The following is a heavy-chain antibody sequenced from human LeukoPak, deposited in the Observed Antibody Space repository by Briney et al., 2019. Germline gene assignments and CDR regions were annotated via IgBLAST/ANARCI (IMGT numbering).Heavy chain of an antibody. D-gene: IGHD1-26*01. CDR3: ARDKRKGIVGSTKSYFDY. V-gene: IGHV3-30*04. CDR1: GFTFSSYA. Sequence: GRSLRLSCAASGFTFSSYAMHWVRQAPGKGLEWVAVISYDGSNKYYADSVRGRFTLSRDNAKNSVSLQMNSLRAEDTAVYYCARDKRKGIVGSTKSYFDYWGQGTLVTVSS. J-gene: IGHJ4*02. CDR2: ISYDGSNK.